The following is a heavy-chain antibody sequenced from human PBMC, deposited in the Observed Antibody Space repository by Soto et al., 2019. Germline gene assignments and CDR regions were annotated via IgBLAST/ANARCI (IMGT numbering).Heavy chain of an antibody. D-gene: IGHD2-15*01. V-gene: IGHV4-34*01. CDR1: WGSFSRYY. J-gene: IGHJ6*02. Sequence: SETLSLTSAVHWGSFSRYYWGWIRQPPGKGLELIGEINHSGSTNYNPSLKSRVTISVDTSKNQFSLKLSSVTAADTAVYYCARGLRIPYYGMDVWGQGTTVTVSS. CDR2: INHSGST. CDR3: ARGLRIPYYGMDV.